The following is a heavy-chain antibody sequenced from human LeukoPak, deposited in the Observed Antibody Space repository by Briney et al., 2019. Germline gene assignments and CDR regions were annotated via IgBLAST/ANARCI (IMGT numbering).Heavy chain of an antibody. J-gene: IGHJ4*02. Sequence: PGGSLRLSCAASGFTFSSYWMSWVRQAPGKGLEWVANIKQDGIEKYYVDSVKGRFTISRDNAKNSLYLQMNSLRAEDTAVYYCARDWPSLTGYSSGWSGEDYWGQGTLVTVSS. D-gene: IGHD6-19*01. V-gene: IGHV3-7*01. CDR2: IKQDGIEK. CDR3: ARDWPSLTGYSSGWSGEDY. CDR1: GFTFSSYW.